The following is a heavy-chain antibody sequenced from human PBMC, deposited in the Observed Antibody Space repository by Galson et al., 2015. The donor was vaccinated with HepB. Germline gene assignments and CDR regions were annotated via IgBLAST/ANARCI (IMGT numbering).Heavy chain of an antibody. CDR2: INPSNGGT. D-gene: IGHD3-10*01. CDR1: GYTFSDYY. V-gene: IGHV1-46*03. CDR3: ARSGSGSNWFDP. Sequence: SVKVSCKASGYTFSDYYMHWVRQAPGQGLEWMGIINPSNGGTSYAQKFQGRVTVTRDTSTSTVYMALSSLRSEDTAVYYCARSGSGSNWFDPWGQGTLVTVSS. J-gene: IGHJ5*02.